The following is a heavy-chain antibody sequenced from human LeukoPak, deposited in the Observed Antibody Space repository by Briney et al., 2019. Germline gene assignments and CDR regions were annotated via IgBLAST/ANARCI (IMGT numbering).Heavy chain of an antibody. D-gene: IGHD7-27*01. J-gene: IGHJ4*02. CDR1: GFTFSSYA. CDR2: ISYDGSNK. Sequence: PGRSLRLSCAASGFTFSSYAMHWVRQAPGKGLEWVAVISYDGSNKYYADSVKGRFTISRDNSKNTLYLQMNSLRAEDTAVYYCARDLTMGKDVYWGQGTLVTVSS. CDR3: ARDLTMGKDVY. V-gene: IGHV3-30-3*01.